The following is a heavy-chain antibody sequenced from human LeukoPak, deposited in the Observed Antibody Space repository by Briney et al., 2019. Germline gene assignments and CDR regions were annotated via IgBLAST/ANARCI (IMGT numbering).Heavy chain of an antibody. Sequence: SSETLSLTCTVSGGSISSNSYYWGWIRQPPGKGLEWIGSMYYSGSTYYNPSLKSRVTISVDTSKNQFSLKLSSVTAADTAVYYCARHRGYYYYMDVWGKGTTVTISS. CDR3: ARHRGYYYYMDV. CDR2: MYYSGST. CDR1: GGSISSNSYY. V-gene: IGHV4-39*01. J-gene: IGHJ6*03.